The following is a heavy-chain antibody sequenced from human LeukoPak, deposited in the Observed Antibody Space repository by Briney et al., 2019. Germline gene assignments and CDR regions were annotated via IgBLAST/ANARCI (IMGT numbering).Heavy chain of an antibody. CDR1: GGSISRYY. Sequence: SETLTLTCTVSGGSISRYYWSWIRQPAGKGLEWIGRIYTSGSTNYNPSLKSRVTMSVDTSKNQFSLKLSSVTAADTAVYYCARHRRYSSSWFPLDFDYWGQGTLVTVSS. CDR3: ARHRRYSSSWFPLDFDY. CDR2: IYTSGST. D-gene: IGHD6-13*01. V-gene: IGHV4-4*07. J-gene: IGHJ4*02.